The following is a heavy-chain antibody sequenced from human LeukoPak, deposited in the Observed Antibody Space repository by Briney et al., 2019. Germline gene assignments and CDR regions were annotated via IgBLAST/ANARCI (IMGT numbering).Heavy chain of an antibody. J-gene: IGHJ4*02. CDR3: ARRAVAGRACFDY. Sequence: SETLSLTCAVYGGSFSGYYWSWIRQPPGKGLEWIGEINHSVSTNYNPSLKSRVTISVATSKNQFSLKLSSVTAADTAVYYCARRAVAGRACFDYWGQGTLVTVSS. CDR2: INHSVST. V-gene: IGHV4-34*01. CDR1: GGSFSGYY. D-gene: IGHD6-19*01.